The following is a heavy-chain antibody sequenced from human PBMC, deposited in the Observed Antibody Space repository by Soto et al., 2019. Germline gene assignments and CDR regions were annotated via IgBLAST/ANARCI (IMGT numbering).Heavy chain of an antibody. CDR2: INPYNGNT. CDR1: GYTFTSYG. Sequence: QVQLVQSGAEVKKPGASVKVSCKASGYTFTSYGISWVRQAPGQGLEWMGWINPYNGNTDYAQMLQGRVTMTTDTSTSTAYMELSSLRSDDTAVYYCARDTPSLMTTGGIDYWGQGTLVTVSS. V-gene: IGHV1-18*01. J-gene: IGHJ4*02. CDR3: ARDTPSLMTTGGIDY. D-gene: IGHD4-17*01.